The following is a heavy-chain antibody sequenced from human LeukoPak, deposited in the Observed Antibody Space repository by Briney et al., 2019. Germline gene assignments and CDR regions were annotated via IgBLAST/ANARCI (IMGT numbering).Heavy chain of an antibody. J-gene: IGHJ4*02. V-gene: IGHV1-24*01. CDR1: GYTLTELS. D-gene: IGHD3-22*01. Sequence: APVKVSCKVSGYTLTELSMHWVRQAPGKGLEWMGGFDPEDGETIYAQKFQGGVTMTEDTSTDTAYMELSSLRSEDTAVYYCATVNSDYYDSSGYPYYFDYWGQGTLVTVSS. CDR3: ATVNSDYYDSSGYPYYFDY. CDR2: FDPEDGET.